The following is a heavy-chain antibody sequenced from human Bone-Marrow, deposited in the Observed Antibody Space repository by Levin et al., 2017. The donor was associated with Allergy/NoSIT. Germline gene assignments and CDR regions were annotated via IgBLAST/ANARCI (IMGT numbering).Heavy chain of an antibody. J-gene: IGHJ4*02. CDR2: ITPIAGVA. CDR3: ATAALTGTTGGDS. CDR1: GGTFSSYS. D-gene: IGHD1-7*01. V-gene: IGHV1-69*02. Sequence: KISCKASGGTFSSYSINWVRQAPGQGLEWMGRITPIAGVAKYAQKFQGRVTVTADESTSTAYMELSSLRSEDTAVYYCATAALTGTTGGDSWGQGTLVSVSS.